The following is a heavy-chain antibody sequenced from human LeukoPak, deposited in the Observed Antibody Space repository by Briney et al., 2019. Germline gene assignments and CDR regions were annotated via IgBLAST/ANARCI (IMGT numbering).Heavy chain of an antibody. CDR1: GFTFSSYW. Sequence: GSLRLSCAASGFTFSSYWMHWVRQAPGKGLVWVSRINSDGSSTSYADSVKGRFTISRDNAKNTLYLQMNSLRAEDTAVYYCAREDYDILTGYYDAGDNWFDPWGQGTLVTVSS. D-gene: IGHD3-9*01. J-gene: IGHJ5*02. CDR2: INSDGSST. CDR3: AREDYDILTGYYDAGDNWFDP. V-gene: IGHV3-74*01.